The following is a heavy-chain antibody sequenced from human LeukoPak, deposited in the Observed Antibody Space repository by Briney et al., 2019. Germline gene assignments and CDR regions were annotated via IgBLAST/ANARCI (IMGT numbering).Heavy chain of an antibody. CDR3: VKDRSFNRGEPIDY. Sequence: GGSLRLSCAASGFSFDDHGMSWVRQAPGQGLEWVSGITWNGGSTGYADSVKGRFSISRDNAKDSLFLQMNSLRVDDTALYYCVKDRSFNRGEPIDYWGQGTLVVVSS. D-gene: IGHD3-16*01. J-gene: IGHJ4*02. CDR2: ITWNGGST. CDR1: GFSFDDHG. V-gene: IGHV3-20*04.